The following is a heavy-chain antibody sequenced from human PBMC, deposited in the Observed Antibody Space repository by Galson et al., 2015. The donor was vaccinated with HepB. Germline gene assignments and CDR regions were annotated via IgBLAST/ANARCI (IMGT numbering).Heavy chain of an antibody. J-gene: IGHJ3*02. CDR3: ARARTSKEAFDI. D-gene: IGHD2-2*01. CDR2: INPSGGST. CDR1: GYTFTSYY. V-gene: IGHV1-46*04. Sequence: SCKASGYTFTSYYMHWVRQAPGQGLEWMGIINPSGGSTSYAQKLQGRVTMTRDTSTSTVYMELSSLRSEDTAVYYCARARTSKEAFDIWGQGTMVTVSS.